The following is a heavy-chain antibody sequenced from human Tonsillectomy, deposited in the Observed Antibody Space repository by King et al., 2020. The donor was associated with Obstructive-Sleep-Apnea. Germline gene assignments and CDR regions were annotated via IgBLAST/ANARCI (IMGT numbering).Heavy chain of an antibody. D-gene: IGHD2-2*01. V-gene: IGHV3-30*03. CDR1: GFTFSSYG. CDR3: ARGIKRYCSSTTCPGAVYYFDY. J-gene: IGHJ4*02. Sequence: VQLVESGGGVVQPGRSLRLSCAASGFTFSSYGMHWVRQAPGKGLEWVAVISYDGRNKDYADSVKGRFTISRDNSKNTLYLQMNSLRAEDSAEYYCARGIKRYCSSTTCPGAVYYFDYWGQGTLVTVSS. CDR2: ISYDGRNK.